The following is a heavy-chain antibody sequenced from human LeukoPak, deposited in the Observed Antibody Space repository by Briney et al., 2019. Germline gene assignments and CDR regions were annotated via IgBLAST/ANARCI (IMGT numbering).Heavy chain of an antibody. D-gene: IGHD1-26*01. Sequence: GESLKISCKVFGYSFTSYCIGWVRQMPGKGLEWMGSIYPGDSGPTYSPSFQGQVTISVDKPINTAYLQWSSLQDSDTAMYYCGMSGDRVPLQDDVFDVWGQGTMVTVST. CDR2: IYPGDSGP. CDR1: GYSFTSYC. CDR3: GMSGDRVPLQDDVFDV. V-gene: IGHV5-51*04. J-gene: IGHJ3*01.